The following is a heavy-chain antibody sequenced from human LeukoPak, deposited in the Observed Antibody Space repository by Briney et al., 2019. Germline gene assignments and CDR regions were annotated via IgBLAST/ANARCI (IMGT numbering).Heavy chain of an antibody. CDR1: GGSISSGSYY. CDR2: IYTSGST. J-gene: IGHJ4*02. Sequence: SQTLSLTCTVSGGSISSGSYYWSWIRQPAGKGLEWIGRIYTSGSTNYNPSLKSRVTMSVDTSKNQFSLKLSSVTAADTAVYYCARRTRVLRLKRSYYFDYWGQGTLVTVSS. D-gene: IGHD5-18*01. V-gene: IGHV4-61*02. CDR3: ARRTRVLRLKRSYYFDY.